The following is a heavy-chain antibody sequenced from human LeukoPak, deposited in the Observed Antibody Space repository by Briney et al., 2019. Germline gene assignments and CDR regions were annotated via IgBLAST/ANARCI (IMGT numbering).Heavy chain of an antibody. D-gene: IGHD2-8*01. CDR2: INPNRGGT. J-gene: IGHJ4*02. V-gene: IGHV1-2*02. CDR1: GYTFIGYH. Sequence: GASVKVSCKASGYTFIGYHIHWVRQATGQGLEWMGWINPNRGGTNLAQKFQGRVIMTRDTSISTAYMEVTRLRSDDTAIYYCARLPRVHFDSWGQGTLVTVSS. CDR3: ARLPRVHFDS.